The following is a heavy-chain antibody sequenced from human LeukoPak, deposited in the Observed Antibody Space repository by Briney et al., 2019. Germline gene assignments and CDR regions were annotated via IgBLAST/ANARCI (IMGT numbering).Heavy chain of an antibody. D-gene: IGHD2-2*01. Sequence: ASVTVSCTASGYTFTGYYMHWGRQAPGQGLEWMGWINPNSGGTNYAQKFQGRVTMTRDTSISTAYMELSRLRSDDTAVYYCARDIVVVPAAISVNAFDIWGQGTMVTVSS. J-gene: IGHJ3*02. CDR1: GYTFTGYY. CDR2: INPNSGGT. CDR3: ARDIVVVPAAISVNAFDI. V-gene: IGHV1-2*02.